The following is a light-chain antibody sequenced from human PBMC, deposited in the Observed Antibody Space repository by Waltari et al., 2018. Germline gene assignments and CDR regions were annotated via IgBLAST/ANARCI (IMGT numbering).Light chain of an antibody. CDR3: TSYTSTSTLGV. CDR1: SSAVGGYKY. CDR2: EVS. Sequence: QSALTQPASVSGSPGQSITIPCTGTSSAVGGYKYASWYQQHPGKAPKVMIYEVSNRPSGVANRFSGSKSGTTASLTISGLQAEDEADYYCTSYTSTSTLGVFGGGTKLTVL. V-gene: IGLV2-14*01. J-gene: IGLJ3*02.